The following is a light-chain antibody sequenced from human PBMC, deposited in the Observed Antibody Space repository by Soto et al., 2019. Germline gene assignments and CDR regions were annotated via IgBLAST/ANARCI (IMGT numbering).Light chain of an antibody. CDR2: EVG. J-gene: IGLJ1*01. CDR1: SSDVGGYNY. V-gene: IGLV2-14*01. Sequence: QSVLTQPASVSGSPGQSITISCTGSSSDVGGYNYVSWYQQYPGKAPKLMIYEVGNRPSGVSNRFSGSKSGNTASLTISGIQAEDEADYHCSSYKTSSYCVFGTGTKVKVL. CDR3: SSYKTSSYCV.